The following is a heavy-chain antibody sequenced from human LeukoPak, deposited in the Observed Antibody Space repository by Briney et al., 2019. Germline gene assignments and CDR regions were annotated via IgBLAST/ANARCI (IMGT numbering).Heavy chain of an antibody. CDR3: ARRDYCTSTTCYESYNWFDP. D-gene: IGHD2-2*01. V-gene: IGHV4-30-4*01. CDR2: IYYSGST. CDR1: XASISSGDHY. J-gene: IGHJ5*01. Sequence: TLSLXCTVSXASISSGDHYWGWIRQPPGKGLECIGHIYYSGSTYYSPPLKRRVTMSVDTSNNQFSLKLSSVTAADTAVYYCARRDYCTSTTCYESYNWFDPWGQGTTVTVSS.